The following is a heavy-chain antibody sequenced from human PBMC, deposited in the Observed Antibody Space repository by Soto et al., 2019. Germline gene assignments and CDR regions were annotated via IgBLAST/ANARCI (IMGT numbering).Heavy chain of an antibody. V-gene: IGHV1-18*04. D-gene: IGHD6-19*01. Sequence: QVQLVQSGTEVKKPGASVKVSCKASGYTFTSYALSWVRHAPGQGLEWMGWISTYNGNTNYAQNLQGRATMTTDISTNTAYMELRSLRSDDTAVYYCARVVGGIPVAGSWNWFDPWGQGTLVTVSS. CDR1: GYTFTSYA. CDR3: ARVVGGIPVAGSWNWFDP. CDR2: ISTYNGNT. J-gene: IGHJ5*02.